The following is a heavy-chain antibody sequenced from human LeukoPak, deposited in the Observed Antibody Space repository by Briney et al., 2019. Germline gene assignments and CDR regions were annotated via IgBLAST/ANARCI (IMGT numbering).Heavy chain of an antibody. CDR3: ARQGPGYYFDY. V-gene: IGHV4-39*01. J-gene: IGHJ4*02. CDR1: GGSISSSSYY. CDR2: IYYSGST. D-gene: IGHD1-14*01. Sequence: SETLSLTCTVSGGSISSSSYYWGWIRQPPGKGLEWIGSIYYSGSTYCNPSLKSRVTISVDTSKNQFSLKLSSVTAADTAVYYCARQGPGYYFDYWGQGTLVTVSS.